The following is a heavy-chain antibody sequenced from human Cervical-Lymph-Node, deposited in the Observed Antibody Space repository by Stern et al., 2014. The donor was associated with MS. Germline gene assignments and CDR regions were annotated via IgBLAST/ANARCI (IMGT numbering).Heavy chain of an antibody. Sequence: VQLVESGAEVKEPGASVKVSCKASGYTFSSYGFIWVRQAPGQGLEWMGWISAYSTTTKYTQRLQGRLTMTTDTPTTTAYMELRSLRSDDTAVYYCARGQNGNYAIDYWGQGALVTVSS. V-gene: IGHV1-18*01. CDR1: GYTFSSYG. J-gene: IGHJ4*02. CDR2: ISAYSTTT. CDR3: ARGQNGNYAIDY. D-gene: IGHD1-7*01.